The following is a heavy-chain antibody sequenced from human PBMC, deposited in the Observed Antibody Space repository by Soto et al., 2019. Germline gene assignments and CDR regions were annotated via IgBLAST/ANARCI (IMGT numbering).Heavy chain of an antibody. CDR2: INPSSGST. CDR1: GYTFTSYY. Sequence: ASVKVSCKASGYTFTSYYMHWVRQAPGQGLEWMGIINPSSGSTSYAQKFQGRVTMTRDTSTSTAYMELSSLRSDDTAVYYCARLQEGYCSSTSCYFNWFDPWGQGTLVTVSS. J-gene: IGHJ5*02. D-gene: IGHD2-2*01. V-gene: IGHV1-46*01. CDR3: ARLQEGYCSSTSCYFNWFDP.